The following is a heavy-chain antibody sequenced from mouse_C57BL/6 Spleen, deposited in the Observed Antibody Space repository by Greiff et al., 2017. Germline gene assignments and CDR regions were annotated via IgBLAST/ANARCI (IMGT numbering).Heavy chain of an antibody. Sequence: QVQLQQSGAELVRPGASVTLSCKASGYTFTDYEMHWVKQTPVHGLEWIGAIDPETGGTAYNQKFKGKAILTADKSSSTTSVELRSLTSEDSAVYYCTRDYDGSGYGFAYWGQGTLVTVSA. J-gene: IGHJ3*01. D-gene: IGHD1-1*01. CDR1: GYTFTDYE. V-gene: IGHV1-15*01. CDR2: IDPETGGT. CDR3: TRDYDGSGYGFAY.